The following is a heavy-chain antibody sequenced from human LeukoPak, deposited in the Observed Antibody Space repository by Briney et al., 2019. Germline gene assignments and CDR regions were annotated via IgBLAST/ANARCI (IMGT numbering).Heavy chain of an antibody. Sequence: PSETLSLTCTVSGGSISSSSYYWGWIRQPPGKGLEWIGSIYYSGSTYYNPSLKSRVTISVDTSKNQFSLKLSSVTAADTAVYYCARGVAAAGIGMWNWGQGTLVTVSS. CDR3: ARGVAAAGIGMWN. J-gene: IGHJ4*02. CDR1: GGSISSSSYY. CDR2: IYYSGST. V-gene: IGHV4-39*07. D-gene: IGHD6-13*01.